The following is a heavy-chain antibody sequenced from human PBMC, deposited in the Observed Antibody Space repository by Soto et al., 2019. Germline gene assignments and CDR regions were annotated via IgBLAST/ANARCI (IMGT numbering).Heavy chain of an antibody. CDR2: ISGSGGST. V-gene: IGHV3-23*01. CDR1: GFTFSSYA. J-gene: IGHJ4*02. D-gene: IGHD6-19*01. Sequence: GGSLRLSCAASGFTFSSYAMSWVRQAPGKGLEWVSAISGSGGSTYYADSVKGRFTISRDNSKNTLYLQMNSLRAEDTAVYYCAKDPPPIAVAGTVNYFDYWGQGTLVTVSS. CDR3: AKDPPPIAVAGTVNYFDY.